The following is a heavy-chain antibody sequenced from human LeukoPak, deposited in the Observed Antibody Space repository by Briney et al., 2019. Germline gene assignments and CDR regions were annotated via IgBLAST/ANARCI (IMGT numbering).Heavy chain of an antibody. CDR1: GFTFSSYG. CDR2: IWYDGSNK. Sequence: PGRSLRLSCAASGFTFSSYGMHWVRQAPGKGLEWVAVIWYDGSNKYYADSVKGRFTISRDNSKNTLYLQMNSLRAEDTAVYYCAREQYKLLARWFDPWGQGTLVTVSS. V-gene: IGHV3-33*01. J-gene: IGHJ5*02. D-gene: IGHD2-2*01. CDR3: AREQYKLLARWFDP.